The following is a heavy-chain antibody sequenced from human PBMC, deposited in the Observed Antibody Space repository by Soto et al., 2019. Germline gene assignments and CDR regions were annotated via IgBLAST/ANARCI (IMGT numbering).Heavy chain of an antibody. CDR2: IYYSGST. D-gene: IGHD5-12*01. Sequence: SETLSLTCTVSGDSISSSSYYWGWIRQPPGKGLEWIGSIYYSGSTYYNPSLKSRVTISVDTSKNQFSLKLSSVTAADTAVYYCARYSGYGRADYWGQGTLVTVSS. J-gene: IGHJ4*02. CDR1: GDSISSSSYY. CDR3: ARYSGYGRADY. V-gene: IGHV4-39*01.